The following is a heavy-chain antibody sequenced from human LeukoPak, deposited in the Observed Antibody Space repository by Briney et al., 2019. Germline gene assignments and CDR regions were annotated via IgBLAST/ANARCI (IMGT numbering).Heavy chain of an antibody. D-gene: IGHD3-10*01. Sequence: ASVTVSCKASGYTFTSYGISWVRQAPGQGLEWMGWISAYNGNTNYAQKLQGRVTMTTDTSTSTAYMELRSLRSDDAAVYYCAGGDYYGSGSYPFDYWGQGTLVTVSS. CDR3: AGGDYYGSGSYPFDY. V-gene: IGHV1-18*01. CDR1: GYTFTSYG. CDR2: ISAYNGNT. J-gene: IGHJ4*02.